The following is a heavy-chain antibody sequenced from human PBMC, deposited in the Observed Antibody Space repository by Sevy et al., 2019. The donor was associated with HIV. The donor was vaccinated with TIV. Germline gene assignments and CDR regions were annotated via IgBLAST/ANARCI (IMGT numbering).Heavy chain of an antibody. CDR3: ARGYYDSSGYPTWFDP. Sequence: ASVTVSCKASGYTFTGYYMHWVRQAPGQGLEWMGWINPNSGGTNYAQKFQGWVTMTRDTSISTAYMELSRLRSDDTAVYYCARGYYDSSGYPTWFDPWGQGTLVTVSS. CDR2: INPNSGGT. V-gene: IGHV1-2*04. J-gene: IGHJ5*02. CDR1: GYTFTGYY. D-gene: IGHD3-22*01.